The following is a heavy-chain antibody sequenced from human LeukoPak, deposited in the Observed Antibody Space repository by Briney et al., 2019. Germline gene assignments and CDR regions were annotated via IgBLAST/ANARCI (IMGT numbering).Heavy chain of an antibody. CDR2: ISSGGSTI. J-gene: IGHJ6*02. CDR3: ARVPREPDSGNTTPMDV. CDR1: GWTFSDYF. Sequence: KPGGSLRLSCAGSGWTFSDYFMSWIRQAPGKGLEYVAYISSGGSTIYYADSVKGRFTISRHNAKNSLYLQLNSLRAEDTAVYYCARVPREPDSGNTTPMDVWGQGTTVTVSS. D-gene: IGHD1-1*01. V-gene: IGHV3-11*01.